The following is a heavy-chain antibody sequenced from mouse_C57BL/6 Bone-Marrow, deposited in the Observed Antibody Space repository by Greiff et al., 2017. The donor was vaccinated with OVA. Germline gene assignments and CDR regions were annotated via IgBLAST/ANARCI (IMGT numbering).Heavy chain of an antibody. V-gene: IGHV1-81*01. CDR1: GYTFTSYG. D-gene: IGHD1-1*01. CDR3: ATYYYGSVDY. Sequence: QVQLQQSGAELVRPGTSVKLSCKASGYTFTSYGISWVKQRTGQGLEWIGEIYPRSGNTYYNEKFKGKATLTADKSSSTAYMELRSLTSEDSAVYFCATYYYGSVDYWGQGTSVTVSS. J-gene: IGHJ4*01. CDR2: IYPRSGNT.